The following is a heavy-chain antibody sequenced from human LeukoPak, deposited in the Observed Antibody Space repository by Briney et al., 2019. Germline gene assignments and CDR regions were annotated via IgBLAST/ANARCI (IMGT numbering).Heavy chain of an antibody. CDR1: GFSFGTYS. CDR2: IAGSSRAL. J-gene: IGHJ3*02. Sequence: GGSLRVSCAASGFSFGTYSMNWVRQAPGKGLEWIANIAGSSRALFYVDSVKGRFTISRDNAKNALYLQMNNLRGEDTAVYYCARALLYGDYAFDIWGQGTMVTVSS. V-gene: IGHV3-48*04. D-gene: IGHD4-17*01. CDR3: ARALLYGDYAFDI.